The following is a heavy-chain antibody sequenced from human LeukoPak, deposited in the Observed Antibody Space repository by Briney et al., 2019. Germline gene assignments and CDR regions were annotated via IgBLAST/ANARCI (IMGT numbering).Heavy chain of an antibody. CDR1: GFTFSNYL. D-gene: IGHD1-26*01. CDR3: ARGGSHSFGS. V-gene: IGHV3-7*01. CDR2: IKVDGTEK. J-gene: IGHJ4*02. Sequence: SGGSLRLSCAASGFTFSNYLMTWVRQAPGKGLEWVANIKVDGTEKHYVDSVMGRFTVSRDNAKNSLFLQMNNLRVEDTAVYYCARGGSHSFGSWGRGTLVTVSS.